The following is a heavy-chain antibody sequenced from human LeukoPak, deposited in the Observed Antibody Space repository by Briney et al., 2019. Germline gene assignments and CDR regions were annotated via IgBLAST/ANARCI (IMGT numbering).Heavy chain of an antibody. D-gene: IGHD3-3*01. CDR3: ASTVFWSGYYDY. J-gene: IGHJ4*02. V-gene: IGHV3-7*01. Sequence: GGSLRLSCAASGFTFSNAWMSWVRQAPGKGLEWVANIKQDGSEKYYVDSVKGRFTISRDNAKNSLYLQMNSLRAEDTAVYYCASTVFWSGYYDYWGQGTLVTVSS. CDR2: IKQDGSEK. CDR1: GFTFSNAW.